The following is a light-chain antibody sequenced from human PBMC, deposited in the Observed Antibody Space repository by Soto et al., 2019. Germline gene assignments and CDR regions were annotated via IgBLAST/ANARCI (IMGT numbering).Light chain of an antibody. CDR2: GAF. Sequence: EIVMPQYPVTLSVSPGERATLSCRASQSINNNLAWYQQKPGQAPSLLIYGAFTRATGIPARFSGTGSGTEFTLTISSLQSEDFALYYCQQYNDWPLTFGQGTKVDI. J-gene: IGKJ1*01. CDR3: QQYNDWPLT. CDR1: QSINNN. V-gene: IGKV3-15*01.